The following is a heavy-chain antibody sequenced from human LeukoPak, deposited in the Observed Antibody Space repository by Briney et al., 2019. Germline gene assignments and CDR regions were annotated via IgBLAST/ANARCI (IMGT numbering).Heavy chain of an antibody. V-gene: IGHV4-39*01. CDR3: ARHDYNSGSPNINWFDP. D-gene: IGHD3-10*01. CDR2: IYYSGTT. CDR1: GASISSCCDY. J-gene: IGHJ5*02. Sequence: SETLSLTCIVSGASISSCCDYWGWIRQPPGMGLEWIGSIYYSGTTYYNPSLKSRVTISVDTSKNQFSLKLSFVTAADTAMYSCARHDYNSGSPNINWFDPWGQGTLVTVSS.